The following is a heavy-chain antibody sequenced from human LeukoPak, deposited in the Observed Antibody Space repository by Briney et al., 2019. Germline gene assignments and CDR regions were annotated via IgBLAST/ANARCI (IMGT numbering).Heavy chain of an antibody. CDR1: GLTFSSYG. V-gene: IGHV3-23*01. J-gene: IGHJ4*02. D-gene: IGHD4-17*01. CDR3: ATLTTRGTQNDY. CDR2: ISTTGGTT. Sequence: PGGTLRPPCAASGLTFSSYGMSWVRQAPGRGLEWVSAISTTGGTTYYADSVRGRFTISRDNSKNTLYLQMNSLRAEDTAVYYCATLTTRGTQNDYWGQGTLVTVSS.